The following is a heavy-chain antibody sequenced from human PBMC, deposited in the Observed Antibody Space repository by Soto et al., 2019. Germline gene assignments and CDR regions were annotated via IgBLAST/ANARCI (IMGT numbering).Heavy chain of an antibody. J-gene: IGHJ3*02. Sequence: QVQLVQSGAEVKKPGASVKVSCKASGYTFTSYGISWVRQAPGQGLEWMGWISAYNGNTNYAQKLQGRVTMTTDTSTSTAYRELRSLRSDDTAVYYCARDLGSSGWYVRDRRAFDIWGQGTMVTVSS. D-gene: IGHD6-19*01. CDR1: GYTFTSYG. V-gene: IGHV1-18*01. CDR2: ISAYNGNT. CDR3: ARDLGSSGWYVRDRRAFDI.